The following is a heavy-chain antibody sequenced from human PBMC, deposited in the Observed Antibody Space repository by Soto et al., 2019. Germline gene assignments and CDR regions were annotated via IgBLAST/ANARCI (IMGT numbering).Heavy chain of an antibody. V-gene: IGHV5-51*01. CDR1: GYRFTTYW. CDR2: INPADSDT. D-gene: IGHD3-3*01. CDR3: ARHEQFSDYYCGMEG. Sequence: PGESLKISCQGAGYRFTTYWIGWVRPPTRKGLEGMGIINPADSDTRYSPSFQGHVTISADRSISTAYLQLSSLKASDTALDYGARHEQFSDYYCGMEGWGQGTTFPFSS. J-gene: IGHJ6*02.